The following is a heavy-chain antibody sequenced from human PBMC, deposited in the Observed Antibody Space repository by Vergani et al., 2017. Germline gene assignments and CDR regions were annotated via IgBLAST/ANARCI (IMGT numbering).Heavy chain of an antibody. D-gene: IGHD1-14*01. CDR3: TRHSTGADYYYYYMDV. Sequence: EVQLVESGGGLVQPGGSLKLSCAASGFTFSGSAMHWVRQASGKGLGWVGRIRSKANSYATAYAASVKGRFTISRDDSKNTAYLQMNSLKTEDTAVYYCTRHSTGADYYYYYMDVWGKGTTVTVSS. V-gene: IGHV3-73*01. CDR1: GFTFSGSA. J-gene: IGHJ6*03. CDR2: IRSKANSYAT.